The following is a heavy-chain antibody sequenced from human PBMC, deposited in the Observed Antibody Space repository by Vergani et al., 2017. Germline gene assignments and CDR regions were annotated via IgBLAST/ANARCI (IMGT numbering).Heavy chain of an antibody. CDR2: IYHTGSA. D-gene: IGHD3-10*01. Sequence: QVQLLESGPGLLKPSETLSLTCSVSGYSITSGYYWGWIRQPPGRGLEWIGSIYHTGSAYYNPSLKRRVTVSVDTSMNQVSLKLNSVTAADTAVYYCGRTVALWFGETKDGGWFDPWGQGTLVTVTS. CDR1: GYSITSGYY. V-gene: IGHV4-38-2*01. J-gene: IGHJ5*02. CDR3: GRTVALWFGETKDGGWFDP.